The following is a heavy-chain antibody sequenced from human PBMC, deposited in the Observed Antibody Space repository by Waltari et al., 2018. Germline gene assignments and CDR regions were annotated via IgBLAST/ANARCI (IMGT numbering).Heavy chain of an antibody. CDR3: ARGLWQGYYYDSSGYPDY. J-gene: IGHJ4*02. CDR2: IYYSGST. CDR1: GASISSSTYY. V-gene: IGHV4-39*01. D-gene: IGHD3-22*01. Sequence: QLQLQESGPGLVEPSETLSLTCFVSGASISSSTYYWGCFRQPPGKGLEWTGNIYYSGSTSYNPSLKSRVTISVDTPKNEFSLELSSVTAADTAVYYCARGLWQGYYYDSSGYPDYWGPGTLVSVSS.